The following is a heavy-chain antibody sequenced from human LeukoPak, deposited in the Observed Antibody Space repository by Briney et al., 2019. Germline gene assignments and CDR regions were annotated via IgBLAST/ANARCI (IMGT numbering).Heavy chain of an antibody. CDR3: ARTTSMTASGYDY. Sequence: ASVKVSCKASGYTFTNYHINWVRQASGQGVEWMTWINPDTGDKGYARKFQDRVTITTDTSISTAYMELSSLSSEDTAVYFCARTTSMTASGYDYWGQGTLVTVSS. V-gene: IGHV1-8*03. D-gene: IGHD2-21*02. J-gene: IGHJ4*02. CDR2: INPDTGDK. CDR1: GYTFTNYH.